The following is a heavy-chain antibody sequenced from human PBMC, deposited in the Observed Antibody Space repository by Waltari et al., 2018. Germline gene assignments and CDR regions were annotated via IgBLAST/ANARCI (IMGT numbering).Heavy chain of an antibody. D-gene: IGHD3-3*01. J-gene: IGHJ6*03. CDR3: AREASRYDFWSGYPSGYYYMDV. V-gene: IGHV4-59*01. Sequence: QVQLQESGPGLVKPSETLSLTCTVSGGSISSYYWSWIRQPPGKGLGWIGYIYYSGSTNYNPSLKSRVTISVDTSKNQFSLKLSSVTAADTAVYYCAREASRYDFWSGYPSGYYYMDVWGKGTTVTVSS. CDR1: GGSISSYY. CDR2: IYYSGST.